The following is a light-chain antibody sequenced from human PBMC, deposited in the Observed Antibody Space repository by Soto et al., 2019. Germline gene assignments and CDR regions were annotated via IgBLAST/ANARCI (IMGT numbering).Light chain of an antibody. V-gene: IGLV1-44*01. Sequence: QSVLTQPPSASGTPGQRVTRTCSGSSSNLGSNTVNWYQQFPGTAPKLLIYSNNSRPSGVPDRFSGSKSGTSASLAISGLQSEDEADYYCAAWDDSLNAYVFGTGTKLTVL. CDR2: SNN. J-gene: IGLJ1*01. CDR3: AAWDDSLNAYV. CDR1: SSNLGSNT.